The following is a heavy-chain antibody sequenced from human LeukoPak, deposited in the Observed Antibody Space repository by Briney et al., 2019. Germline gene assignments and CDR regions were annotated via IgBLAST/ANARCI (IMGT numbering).Heavy chain of an antibody. D-gene: IGHD5/OR15-5a*01. CDR2: IYSGGST. CDR3: AREVYGDDY. J-gene: IGHJ4*02. CDR1: GFTVSSNY. V-gene: IGHV3-53*01. Sequence: GGPLGLSCAASGFTVSSNYMSWVRQAPGKGLEWVSVIYSGGSTYYADSVKGRFTISRDNSKNTLYLQMNSLRAEDTAVYYCAREVYGDDYWGQGTLVTVSS.